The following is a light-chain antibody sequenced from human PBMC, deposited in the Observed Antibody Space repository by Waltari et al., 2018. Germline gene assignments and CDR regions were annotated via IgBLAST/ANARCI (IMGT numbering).Light chain of an antibody. V-gene: IGLV3-25*03. CDR2: QDS. Sequence: SYELTQPPSVSVSPGQTARITCSGDALPRQYNSWYKQKPGQAPVLVISQDSERPSGIPERFSGSSSGTTVTLTISGVQAEDEADYYCQSADSSISYVVFGGGTKLTVL. J-gene: IGLJ2*01. CDR3: QSADSSISYVV. CDR1: ALPRQY.